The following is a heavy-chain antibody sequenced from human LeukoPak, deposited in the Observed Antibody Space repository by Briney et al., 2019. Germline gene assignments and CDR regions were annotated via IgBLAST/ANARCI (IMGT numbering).Heavy chain of an antibody. J-gene: IGHJ4*02. V-gene: IGHV3-7*03. CDR2: IKQDGSEK. D-gene: IGHD5-12*01. CDR3: ARGGGYDLYFDY. CDR1: GFTFSSYW. Sequence: GGSLRLSCAASGFTFSSYWMSWVRQAPGKGRDWGANIKQDGSEKYYVDSVKGRFTISRDNAKNSLYLQMNSLRAEDTAVYYCARGGGYDLYFDYWGQGTLVTVSS.